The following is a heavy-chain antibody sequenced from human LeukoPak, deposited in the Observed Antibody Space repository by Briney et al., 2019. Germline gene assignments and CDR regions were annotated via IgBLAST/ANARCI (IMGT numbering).Heavy chain of an antibody. CDR1: GFTFSSYG. Sequence: GGSLRLSGAASGFTFSSYGMHWVRQAPGKGLEWVAVISHDGSSKYFADSVKGRFTISRDNPKNTLDLQMHSLRAEDTAVYYCAKSIRFCSSNSCFAGYYNYGLHVWGQGTTVIVSS. V-gene: IGHV3-30*18. J-gene: IGHJ6*02. D-gene: IGHD2-2*01. CDR3: AKSIRFCSSNSCFAGYYNYGLHV. CDR2: ISHDGSSK.